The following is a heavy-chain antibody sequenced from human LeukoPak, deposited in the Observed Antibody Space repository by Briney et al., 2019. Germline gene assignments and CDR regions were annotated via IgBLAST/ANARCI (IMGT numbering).Heavy chain of an antibody. D-gene: IGHD2-15*01. J-gene: IGHJ4*02. Sequence: NPGGSLRLSCAASGFTFSDYYMSWIRQAPAKGLEWVSYISGGSSTIYYADSLKGRFTVSRDNAKNSLYLLMNSLRAEDTAVYYCVRRGSGRHFDFWGQGTLATVSS. CDR1: GFTFSDYY. CDR3: VRRGSGRHFDF. CDR2: ISGGSSTI. V-gene: IGHV3-11*01.